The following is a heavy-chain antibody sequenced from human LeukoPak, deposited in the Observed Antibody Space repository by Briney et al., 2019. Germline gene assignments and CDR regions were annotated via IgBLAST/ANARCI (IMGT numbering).Heavy chain of an antibody. Sequence: SETLSLTCAVYGGSFSGYYWSWIRQPPGKGLEWIGEINHSGSTNYNPSLKSRVTISVDTSKNQFSLKLSSVTAADTAVYYCARGSVRPTYYYGSGSYQGYYFDYWGQRTLVTVSS. CDR2: INHSGST. CDR3: ARGSVRPTYYYGSGSYQGYYFDY. CDR1: GGSFSGYY. V-gene: IGHV4-34*01. D-gene: IGHD3-10*01. J-gene: IGHJ4*02.